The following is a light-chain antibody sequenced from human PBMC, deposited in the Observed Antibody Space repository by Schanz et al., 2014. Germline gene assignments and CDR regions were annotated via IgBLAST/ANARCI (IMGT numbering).Light chain of an antibody. J-gene: IGKJ4*01. V-gene: IGKV3-20*01. CDR3: QQYGSSSRVT. CDR1: QSVSSN. Sequence: EIVLTQSPATLSVSPGERATLSCRASQSVSSNLAWYQQKPGQAPSLLIYDASNRATGVPARFSGSGSGTVFTLTISSLEPEDFAVYYCQQYGSSSRVTFGGGTKVEIK. CDR2: DAS.